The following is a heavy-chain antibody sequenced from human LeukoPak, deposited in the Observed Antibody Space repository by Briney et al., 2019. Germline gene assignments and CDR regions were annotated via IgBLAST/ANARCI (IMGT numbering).Heavy chain of an antibody. CDR1: GFTFSSYG. J-gene: IGHJ4*02. D-gene: IGHD6-13*01. CDR2: ISYDGSNK. Sequence: GGPLRLSCAASGFTFSSYGMHWVRQAPGKGLEWVAVISYDGSNKYYADSVKGRFTISRDNSKNTLFLQMNSLRTEDTAVYYCATVAAAGSSVFDYWGQGTLVTVSS. V-gene: IGHV3-30*03. CDR3: ATVAAAGSSVFDY.